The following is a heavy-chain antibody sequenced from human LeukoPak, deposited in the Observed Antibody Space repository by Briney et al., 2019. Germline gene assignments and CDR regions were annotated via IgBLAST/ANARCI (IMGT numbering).Heavy chain of an antibody. CDR1: GFTFSDTW. J-gene: IGHJ4*02. Sequence: PGGSLRLSCEAPGFTFSDTWMHSVRQAPGKGLELVSRINIDRSYRGYVDSVKGRFTISRDNAKNTRYQQMNSLRAEDTAVYYCAHFGIAWREDSWGQGTLVTVSS. CDR2: INIDRSYR. D-gene: IGHD1-14*01. CDR3: AHFGIAWREDS. V-gene: IGHV3-74*01.